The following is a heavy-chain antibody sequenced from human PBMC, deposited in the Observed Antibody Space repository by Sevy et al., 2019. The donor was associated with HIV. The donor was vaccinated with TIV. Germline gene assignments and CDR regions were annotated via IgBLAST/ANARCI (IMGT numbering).Heavy chain of an antibody. CDR2: ISSSSSYI. D-gene: IGHD6-13*01. J-gene: IGHJ6*03. Sequence: GGSLRLSCAASGFTFSSYSMNWVRQAPGKGLEWVSSISSSSSYIYYADSVKGRFTISRDNAKNSLYLQMNSLRGEDTPAYYWARAIAASGMDGPCGYMDVWGKGTMVTFSS. CDR3: ARAIAASGMDGPCGYMDV. V-gene: IGHV3-21*01. CDR1: GFTFSSYS.